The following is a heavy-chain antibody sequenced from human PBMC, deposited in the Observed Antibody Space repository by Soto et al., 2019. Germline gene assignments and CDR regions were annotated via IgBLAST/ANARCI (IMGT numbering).Heavy chain of an antibody. Sequence: GGSLRLSCAASGFTFSSYAMHWVRQAPGKGLEWVAVISYDVSNKYYADSVKGRFTISRDNSKNTLYLQMNSLRAEDTAVYYCARDHTSRSWYYYYYYGMDVWGQGTTGTVA. V-gene: IGHV3-30-3*01. J-gene: IGHJ6*02. CDR1: GFTFSSYA. CDR3: ARDHTSRSWYYYYYYGMDV. D-gene: IGHD6-13*01. CDR2: ISYDVSNK.